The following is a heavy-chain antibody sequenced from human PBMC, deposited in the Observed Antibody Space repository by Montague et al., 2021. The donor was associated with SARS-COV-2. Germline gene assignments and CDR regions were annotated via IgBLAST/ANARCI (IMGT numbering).Heavy chain of an antibody. CDR2: ISSDGGSR. CDR1: GFTFSSHA. CDR3: ARDGPTPFYYFDY. D-gene: IGHD3-16*01. J-gene: IGHJ4*02. Sequence: SLRLSCAASGFTFSSHAMHWVRQAPGKGLQWVAFISSDGGSRHFADSVKGRLTISRDHSKNTLYLQMNSLRPEDTAVYYCARDGPTPFYYFDYWGQGTLVSVSS. V-gene: IGHV3-30*04.